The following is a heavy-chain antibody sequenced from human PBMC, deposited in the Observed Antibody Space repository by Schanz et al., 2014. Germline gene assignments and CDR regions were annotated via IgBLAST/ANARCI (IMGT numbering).Heavy chain of an antibody. V-gene: IGHV1-2*02. J-gene: IGHJ3*02. CDR2: VSPVSGGT. Sequence: QVQLVESGAEVKKPGASVKVSCQASGRPLSAYHIHWARQAPGQGLQWMGWVSPVSGGTNYAQKFQGRVTMTTDTSTSTVYMELRSLRSDDTAVYYCARNIIATARAYDIWGQGTMVTVSS. CDR1: GRPLSAYH. CDR3: ARNIIATARAYDI. D-gene: IGHD6-13*01.